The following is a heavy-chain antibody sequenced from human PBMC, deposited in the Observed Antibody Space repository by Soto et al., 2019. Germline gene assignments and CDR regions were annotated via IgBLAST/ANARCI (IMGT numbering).Heavy chain of an antibody. CDR2: INHSGST. CDR3: ARSPRGCSYGKFDY. V-gene: IGHV4-34*01. Sequence: SETLSLTCAVYGGSFSGYYWSWIRQPPGKGLEWIGEINHSGSTNYNPSLKSRVTISVDTSKNQFSLKLSSVTAADTAVYYCARSPRGCSYGKFDYWGQGTLVTVSS. J-gene: IGHJ4*02. CDR1: GGSFSGYY. D-gene: IGHD5-18*01.